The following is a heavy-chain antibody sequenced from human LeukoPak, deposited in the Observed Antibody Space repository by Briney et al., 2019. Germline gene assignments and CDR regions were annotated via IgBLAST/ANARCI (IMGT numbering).Heavy chain of an antibody. CDR2: ISSSRST. V-gene: IGHV4-61*02. Sequence: SETLSLTCTVSGDSISSGDYYWSWIRQPAGKGLEWIGRISSSRSTNYNPSLKSRVTISVDTSKNQFSLKLSSVTAADAAVYFCARHYSSSWYPAGWFDPWGQGTLVTVSS. CDR3: ARHYSSSWYPAGWFDP. J-gene: IGHJ5*02. CDR1: GDSISSGDYY. D-gene: IGHD6-13*01.